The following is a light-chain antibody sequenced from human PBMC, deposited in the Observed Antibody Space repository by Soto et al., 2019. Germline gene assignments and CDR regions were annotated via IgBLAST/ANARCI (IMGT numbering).Light chain of an antibody. CDR3: QQYNSFSKT. CDR2: DAS. V-gene: IGKV1-5*01. Sequence: DIQMTQSPSTLSASVGDRVTITCRASQSLNSLLAWYQQKPGRAPKLLIYDASTLESGVPSRFSGSGSGTEFTLTIASLQPDDSASYYCQQYNSFSKTFGRGTTGDIK. CDR1: QSLNSL. J-gene: IGKJ1*01.